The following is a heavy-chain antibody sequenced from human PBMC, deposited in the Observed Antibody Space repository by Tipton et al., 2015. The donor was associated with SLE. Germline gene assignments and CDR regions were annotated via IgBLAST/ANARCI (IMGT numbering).Heavy chain of an antibody. D-gene: IGHD6-19*01. Sequence: QSGAEVKKPGSSVKVSCKASGGTFSSYAISWVRQAPGQGLEWMGGIIPIFGTANYAQKFQGRVTITADKSTSTAYMELSSLRSEDTALYYCARVGAQWLVPAFDIWGQGTMVTVSS. CDR1: GGTFSSYA. V-gene: IGHV1-69*06. CDR2: IIPIFGTA. CDR3: ARVGAQWLVPAFDI. J-gene: IGHJ3*02.